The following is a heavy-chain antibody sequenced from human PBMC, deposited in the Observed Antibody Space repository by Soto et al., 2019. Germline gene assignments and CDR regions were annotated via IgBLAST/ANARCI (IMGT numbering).Heavy chain of an antibody. CDR3: ARLSGARSPANF. J-gene: IGHJ4*02. CDR2: IYPGDSDT. D-gene: IGHD1-26*01. Sequence: LKISCKGSGYSFTDYWIGWVRQMPGKGLEWMGIIYPGDSDTRYNPSFQGRVTISADKSITTAYLQWSSLKASDTAMYFCARLSGARSPANFWGQGTVVTVSS. CDR1: GYSFTDYW. V-gene: IGHV5-51*01.